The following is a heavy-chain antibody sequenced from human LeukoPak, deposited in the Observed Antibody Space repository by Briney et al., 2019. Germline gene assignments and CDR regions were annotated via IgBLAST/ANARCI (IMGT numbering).Heavy chain of an antibody. CDR1: GFTFSSHG. CDR2: ISPSGGIT. Sequence: GGTLRLSCAASGFTFSSHGMNWVRQAPGKGLEWVSGISPSGGITYYTDSVKGRFTISRDNSKNTASLQMNSLKTEDTAVYYCTSGISSSTNSDYWGQGTLVTVSS. J-gene: IGHJ4*02. CDR3: TSGISSSTNSDY. V-gene: IGHV3-23*01. D-gene: IGHD6-13*01.